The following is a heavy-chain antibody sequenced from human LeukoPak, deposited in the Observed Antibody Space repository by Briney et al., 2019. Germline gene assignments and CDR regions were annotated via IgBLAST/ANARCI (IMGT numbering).Heavy chain of an antibody. Sequence: SVKVSCKASGGTFNNYAINWLRQAPGQGLEWMGGIIPIFGSSNYAQKLQGRVTITADESTTTAYMELSSLRSEDTAVYYCARVTHTELSTWFDPWGQGTLVTVSS. J-gene: IGHJ5*02. CDR3: ARVTHTELSTWFDP. V-gene: IGHV1-69*13. CDR2: IIPIFGSS. CDR1: GGTFNNYA. D-gene: IGHD5-18*01.